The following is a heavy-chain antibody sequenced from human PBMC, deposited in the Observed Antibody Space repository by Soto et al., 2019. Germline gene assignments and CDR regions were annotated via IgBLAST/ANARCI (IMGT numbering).Heavy chain of an antibody. CDR3: ARGLFDYGDYVANFDY. CDR2: MNPNSGNT. D-gene: IGHD4-17*01. CDR1: GYTFTSYD. J-gene: IGHJ4*02. V-gene: IGHV1-8*01. Sequence: SVKVSCKASGYTFTSYDINWVRQATGQGLEWMGWMNPNSGNTGYAQKFQGRVTMTRNTSISTAYMELSSLRSEDTAVYYCARGLFDYGDYVANFDYWGQGTLVTVSS.